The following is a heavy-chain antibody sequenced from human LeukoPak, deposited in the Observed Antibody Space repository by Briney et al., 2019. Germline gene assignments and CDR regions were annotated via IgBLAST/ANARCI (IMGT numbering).Heavy chain of an antibody. D-gene: IGHD6-13*01. J-gene: IGHJ4*02. CDR2: INWNGGST. V-gene: IGHV3-20*04. CDR1: GFTFDDYG. Sequence: GGSLRLSCAASGFTFDDYGMSWVRQAPGKGLEWVSGINWNGGSTGYADSVKGRFTISRDNAKNSLHLQMNSLRVEDTAVYYCARDPTNLYGSSSYGFDYWGQETLVTVSS. CDR3: ARDPTNLYGSSSYGFDY.